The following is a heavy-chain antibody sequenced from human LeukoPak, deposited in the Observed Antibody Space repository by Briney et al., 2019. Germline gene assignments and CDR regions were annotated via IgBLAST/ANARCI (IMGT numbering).Heavy chain of an antibody. V-gene: IGHV3-7*01. D-gene: IGHD3-10*01. CDR3: ARVQGYYYASGSSYYFDY. CDR1: GFTFSSYW. CDR2: XXXXXSEK. Sequence: GGSLRLSCAASGFTFSSYWMSWVRQAPGKGLEXXXXXXXXXSEKYYVDSVKGRFTISRDNAKNSLYLQMNSLRAEDTAVYYCARVQGYYYASGSSYYFDYWGQGTLVTVSS. J-gene: IGHJ4*02.